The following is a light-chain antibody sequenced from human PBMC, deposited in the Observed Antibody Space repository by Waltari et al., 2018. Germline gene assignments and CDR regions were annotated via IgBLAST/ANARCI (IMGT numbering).Light chain of an antibody. CDR1: QSVRSY. J-gene: IGKJ3*01. Sequence: EIVLTQSPATLSLSPGDRATLSCRASQSVRSYLAWYQQKPGQAPRLLIFDASHRPTGIPARFSGSGSGTDFTLTISSLEPEDFAIYYCLQRSNWPPEFTFGPGTKVEIK. V-gene: IGKV3-11*01. CDR2: DAS. CDR3: LQRSNWPPEFT.